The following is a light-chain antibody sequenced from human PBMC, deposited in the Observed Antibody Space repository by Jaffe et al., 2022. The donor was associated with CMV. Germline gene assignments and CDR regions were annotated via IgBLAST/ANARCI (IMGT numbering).Light chain of an antibody. CDR3: QHYINSAIT. CDR1: QSVGSS. Sequence: EIVLTQSPGTLSLSPGERATLSCRASQSVGSSLTWYQQKPGQAPRLLIYDASHRVTGVPDRFSGSGSGTDFTLTISRLEPEDFAVYYCQHYINSAITFGQGTRLEIK. CDR2: DAS. V-gene: IGKV3-20*01. J-gene: IGKJ5*01.